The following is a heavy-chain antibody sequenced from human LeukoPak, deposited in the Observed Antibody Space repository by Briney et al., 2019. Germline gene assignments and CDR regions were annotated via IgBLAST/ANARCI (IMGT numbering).Heavy chain of an antibody. V-gene: IGHV1-8*02. CDR1: GGTFTSYA. J-gene: IGHJ2*01. CDR2: MNPNSGNT. CDR3: ARGEDWYFDL. Sequence: ASVKVSCKASGGTFTSYAMNWVRQATGQGLEWMGWMNPNSGNTGYAQKFQGRVTMTRNTSISTAYMELSSLRSEDTAVYYCARGEDWYFDLWGRGTLVTVSS.